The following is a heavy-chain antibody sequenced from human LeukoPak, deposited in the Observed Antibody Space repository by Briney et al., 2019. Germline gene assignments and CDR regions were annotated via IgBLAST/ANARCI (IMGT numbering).Heavy chain of an antibody. D-gene: IGHD5-18*01. CDR1: GYGFTSYW. Sequence: GESLQISCKGSGYGFTSYWIGWVRPAPGQGSEWMGIINPSGGSTSYAQKFQGRVTMTRDTSTSTVYMELSSLRSEDTAVYYCARAHVDTAMAFYFDYWGQGTLVTVSS. J-gene: IGHJ4*02. CDR2: INPSGGST. V-gene: IGHV1-46*01. CDR3: ARAHVDTAMAFYFDY.